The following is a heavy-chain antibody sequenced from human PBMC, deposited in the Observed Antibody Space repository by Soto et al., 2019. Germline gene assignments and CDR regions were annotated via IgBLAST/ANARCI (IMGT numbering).Heavy chain of an antibody. J-gene: IGHJ4*02. D-gene: IGHD6-19*01. CDR2: ISSSGSYI. CDR3: ARHHTADKWLEGTFDY. Sequence: GGSLRLSCAASGFTFSSYSMNWVRQAPGKGLEWVSSISSSGSYIYYADSVKGRFTISRDNAKNSLYLQMNSLRAEDTAVYYCARHHTADKWLEGTFDYWGQGTLVTVSS. V-gene: IGHV3-21*01. CDR1: GFTFSSYS.